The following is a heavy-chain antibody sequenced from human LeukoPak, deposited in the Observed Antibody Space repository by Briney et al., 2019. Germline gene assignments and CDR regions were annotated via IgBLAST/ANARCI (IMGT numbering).Heavy chain of an antibody. D-gene: IGHD1-14*01. Sequence: HPGGSLRLSCAASGFTFDSYWMSWVRQAPGKGLEWVAKIKQDGNEKYYVDSVKDRFTISRDNAKNSLYLQMNSLRAEDTAVYYCARDPLTQNDYWGQGTLVAVSS. V-gene: IGHV3-7*01. CDR3: ARDPLTQNDY. CDR1: GFTFDSYW. CDR2: IKQDGNEK. J-gene: IGHJ4*02.